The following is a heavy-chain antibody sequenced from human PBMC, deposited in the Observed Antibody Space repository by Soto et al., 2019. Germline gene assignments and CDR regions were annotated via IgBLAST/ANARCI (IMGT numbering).Heavy chain of an antibody. D-gene: IGHD4-17*01. V-gene: IGHV4-31*03. CDR2: IYYSGST. CDR3: ARESISHDYGPMANYYYYGMDV. CDR1: GGSISSGGYY. Sequence: QVQLQESGPGLVKPSQTLSLTCTVSGGSISSGGYYWSWIRQHPGKGLEWIGYIYYSGSTYYNPSLTSRVTISVDTSKNQFSLKLSSVTAADTAVYYCARESISHDYGPMANYYYYGMDVWGQGTTVTVSS. J-gene: IGHJ6*02.